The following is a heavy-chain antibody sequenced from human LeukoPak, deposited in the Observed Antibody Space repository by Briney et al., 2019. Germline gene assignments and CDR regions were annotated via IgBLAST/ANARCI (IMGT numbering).Heavy chain of an antibody. Sequence: SETLSLTCAVSGYPISNAYYWVWIRQPPGKGLEWIGSLYHPGTTYYNPSLKSRVSMSVDTSRNQFSLKLSSVTAADTAVYYCASPRVTIFGVVTENDYWGQGTLVTVSS. V-gene: IGHV4-38-2*01. D-gene: IGHD3-3*01. J-gene: IGHJ4*02. CDR3: ASPRVTIFGVVTENDY. CDR2: LYHPGTT. CDR1: GYPISNAYY.